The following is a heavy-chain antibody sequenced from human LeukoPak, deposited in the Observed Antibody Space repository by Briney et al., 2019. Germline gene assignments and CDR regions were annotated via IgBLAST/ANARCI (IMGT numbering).Heavy chain of an antibody. CDR3: ARDPDISGSKGLDY. J-gene: IGHJ4*02. Sequence: GASVKVSCKASGYTFTSYAMHWVRQAPGQRLEWMGWINAGNGNTKYSQKSQGRVTITRDTSASTAYMELSSLRSEDTAVYYCARDPDISGSKGLDYWGQGTLVTVSS. V-gene: IGHV1-3*01. D-gene: IGHD1-26*01. CDR2: INAGNGNT. CDR1: GYTFTSYA.